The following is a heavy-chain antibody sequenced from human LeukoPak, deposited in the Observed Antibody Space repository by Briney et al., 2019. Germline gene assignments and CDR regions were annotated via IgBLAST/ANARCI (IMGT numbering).Heavy chain of an antibody. CDR3: ATYITGTTKYFQH. V-gene: IGHV1-69*05. CDR2: IIPMFGTV. Sequence: SVRVSCTALRVTFCNYAISWVRQAPGQGLEWMGGIIPMFGTVNYAQKFQGRVTITTDESTSTAYMELSNLRSEDTALYYCATYITGTTKYFQHWGQGTLVTVSS. D-gene: IGHD1-7*01. J-gene: IGHJ1*01. CDR1: RVTFCNYA.